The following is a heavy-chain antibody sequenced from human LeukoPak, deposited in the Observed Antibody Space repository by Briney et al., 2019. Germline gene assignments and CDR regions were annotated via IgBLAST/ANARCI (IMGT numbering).Heavy chain of an antibody. CDR1: GFTFSSYS. V-gene: IGHV3-21*01. J-gene: IGHJ4*02. CDR3: ARDEPTVTTGPPVGY. Sequence: GGSLRLSCAASGFTFSSYSMNWVRQAPGKGLEWVSAISGDSRYIYYADSVRGRFTISRDNAENSLYLQMNSLRVEDTAVYYCARDEPTVTTGPPVGYWGQGTLVTVSS. D-gene: IGHD4-17*01. CDR2: ISGDSRYI.